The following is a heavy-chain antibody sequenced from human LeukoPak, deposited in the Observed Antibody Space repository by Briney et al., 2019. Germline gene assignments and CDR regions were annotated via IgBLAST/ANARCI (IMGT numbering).Heavy chain of an antibody. J-gene: IGHJ4*02. CDR3: AKDYSSGRFSAFDY. Sequence: GGSLRLSCAASGFTFSSYSMNWVRQAPGKGLEWVSSISSSSSYIYYADSVKGRFTISRDNAKNSLYLQMNSLRAEDTALYYCAKDYSSGRFSAFDYWGQGTLVTVSS. CDR2: ISSSSSYI. CDR1: GFTFSSYS. V-gene: IGHV3-21*04. D-gene: IGHD6-19*01.